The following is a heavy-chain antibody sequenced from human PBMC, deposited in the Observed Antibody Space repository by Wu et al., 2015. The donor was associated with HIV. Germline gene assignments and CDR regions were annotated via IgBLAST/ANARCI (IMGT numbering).Heavy chain of an antibody. D-gene: IGHD2-15*01. CDR2: INHSGST. J-gene: IGHJ3*02. CDR1: GGSFSGYY. V-gene: IGHV4-34*01. CDR3: AREVRVVVAATLAFDI. Sequence: QVQLQQWGAGLLKPSETLSLTCAVYGGSFSGYYWSWIRQPPGKGLEWIGEINHSGSTNYNPSLKSRVTISVDTSKNQFSLKLSSVTAADTAVYYCAREVRVVVAATLAFDIWGQGTMVTVSS.